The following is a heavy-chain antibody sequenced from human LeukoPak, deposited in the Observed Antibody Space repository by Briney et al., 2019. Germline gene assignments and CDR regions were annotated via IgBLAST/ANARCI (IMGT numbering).Heavy chain of an antibody. Sequence: PSETLSLTCTVSGGSISSCYWSWIRQPPGKGLEWIGYIYNSGNTNYNPSLKSRVTISVDTPKNQFSLKLSSVTAADTAVYYCARQRGGSYYEDTYYFDYWGQGTLVTVSS. J-gene: IGHJ4*02. CDR1: GGSISSCY. V-gene: IGHV4-59*08. CDR2: IYNSGNT. CDR3: ARQRGGSYYEDTYYFDY. D-gene: IGHD1-26*01.